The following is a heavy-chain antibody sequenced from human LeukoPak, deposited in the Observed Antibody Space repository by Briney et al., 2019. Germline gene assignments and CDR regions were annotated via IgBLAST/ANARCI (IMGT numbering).Heavy chain of an antibody. V-gene: IGHV4-61*02. J-gene: IGHJ4*02. CDR1: GGSISSGSYY. CDR2: IYTSGST. D-gene: IGHD3-22*01. Sequence: PSQTLSLTCTASGGSISSGSYYWSWIRQPAGKGLEWIGRIYTSGSTNYNPSLKNRVTISVDTSKNQFSLKLSSVTAADTAVYYCATGWVIAGENWGQGTLVTVSS. CDR3: ATGWVIAGEN.